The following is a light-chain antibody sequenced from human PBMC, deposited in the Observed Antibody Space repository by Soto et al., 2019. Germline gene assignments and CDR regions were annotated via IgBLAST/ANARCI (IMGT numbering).Light chain of an antibody. CDR1: QTVNRNY. CDR3: QQYGSSYT. V-gene: IGKV3-20*01. Sequence: EIVLTQSPGTLSLSPGERATLSCRASQTVNRNYLAWYQQKPGQAPRLLIFDAVSRATGIPARFSGSGSGTDFTLTISRLDPEDFAVYSCQQYGSSYTFGGGTKVEIK. J-gene: IGKJ4*01. CDR2: DAV.